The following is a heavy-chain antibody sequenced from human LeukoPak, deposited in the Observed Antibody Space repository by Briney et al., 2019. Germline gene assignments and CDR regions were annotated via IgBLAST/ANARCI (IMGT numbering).Heavy chain of an antibody. CDR1: GGCISSGSYY. CDR2: IYTSGST. CDR3: ARGEYYYDSSGYYYQYFQH. Sequence: PSQTLSLTCTVSGGCISSGSYYWSWIRQPAGKGLEWIGRIYTSGSTSYNPSLKSRVTISVDTSKNQFSLKLSSVTAADTAVYYCARGEYYYDSSGYYYQYFQHWGQGTLVTVSS. J-gene: IGHJ1*01. V-gene: IGHV4-61*02. D-gene: IGHD3-22*01.